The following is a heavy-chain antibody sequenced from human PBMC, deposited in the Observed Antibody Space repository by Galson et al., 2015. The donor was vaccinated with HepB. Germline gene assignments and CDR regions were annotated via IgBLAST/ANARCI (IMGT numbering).Heavy chain of an antibody. Sequence: SVKVSCKASGYTFTGYAMHWVRQAPGQRLEWMGWINTDNGNTRYSQMFQGRVTITRDTSASTTYMELSSLRSEDTAVYYCARDQGYDFWSGFDYWGRGTLVTVSS. CDR2: INTDNGNT. J-gene: IGHJ4*02. D-gene: IGHD3-3*01. V-gene: IGHV1-3*04. CDR1: GYTFTGYA. CDR3: ARDQGYDFWSGFDY.